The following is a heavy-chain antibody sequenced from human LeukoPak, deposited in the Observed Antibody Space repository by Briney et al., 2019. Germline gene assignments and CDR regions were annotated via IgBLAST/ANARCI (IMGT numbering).Heavy chain of an antibody. D-gene: IGHD5-18*01. J-gene: IGHJ4*02. V-gene: IGHV1-69*01. Sequence: SVKVSCKASGGTFSSYAISWVRQAPGQGLEWMGGIIPIFGTANYAQKFQGRVTITADESTSTAYMELSSLRSEDTAVYYCARDLTGYSYYGYYWGQGTLVTVSS. CDR1: GGTFSSYA. CDR3: ARDLTGYSYYGYY. CDR2: IIPIFGTA.